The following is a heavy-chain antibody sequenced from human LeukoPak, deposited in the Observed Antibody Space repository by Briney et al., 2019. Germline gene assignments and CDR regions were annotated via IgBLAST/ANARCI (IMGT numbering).Heavy chain of an antibody. V-gene: IGHV4-38-2*01. CDR3: ARVNFSYADPIFDY. CDR1: GYSISSGCY. Sequence: PSETLSLTCAVSGYSISSGCYWGWIRQPPGKGLEWIGSIYHSGSTYYNPSLKSRVTISVDTSKNQFSLKLSSVTAADTAVYYCARVNFSYADPIFDYWGQGTLVTVSS. J-gene: IGHJ4*02. D-gene: IGHD1-26*01. CDR2: IYHSGST.